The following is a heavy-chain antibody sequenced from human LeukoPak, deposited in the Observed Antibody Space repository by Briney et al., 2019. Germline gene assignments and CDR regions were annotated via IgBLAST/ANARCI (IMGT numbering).Heavy chain of an antibody. Sequence: GESLKISCKGSGYSFTSYWIGWVRQMPGKGLEWMGIIYPGDSDTRYSPSFQCQVTISADKSISTAYLQWSSLKASDTAMYYCARSDYYDSSGPNGGYFDYWGQGTLVTVSS. CDR2: IYPGDSDT. D-gene: IGHD3-22*01. CDR1: GYSFTSYW. J-gene: IGHJ4*02. CDR3: ARSDYYDSSGPNGGYFDY. V-gene: IGHV5-51*01.